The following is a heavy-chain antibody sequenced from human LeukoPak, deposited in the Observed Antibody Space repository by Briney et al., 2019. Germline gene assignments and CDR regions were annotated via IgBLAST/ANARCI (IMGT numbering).Heavy chain of an antibody. D-gene: IGHD2-15*01. Sequence: GGSLRLSCAASGFTFSSYSMNWVRQAPGKGLEWVANIKQDGSEKCYVDSVKGRFTISRDNAKNSLYLQMNSLRAEDTAVYYCARDRWELLSNSYHYCGLDVWGQGTTVTVSS. CDR1: GFTFSSYS. V-gene: IGHV3-7*01. J-gene: IGHJ6*02. CDR2: IKQDGSEK. CDR3: ARDRWELLSNSYHYCGLDV.